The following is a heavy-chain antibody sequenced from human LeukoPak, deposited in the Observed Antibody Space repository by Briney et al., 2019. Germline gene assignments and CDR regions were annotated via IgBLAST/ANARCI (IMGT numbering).Heavy chain of an antibody. Sequence: GGSLRLSCAASGFTFSSYWMHWVRQDPGKGLVCVSRINSDGSSTTYADSVEGRFTISRDNAKNTLYLQMNSLRAEDTAVYYCAREGGGRYYGSGSYYTDYWGQGTLVTVSS. CDR3: AREGGGRYYGSGSYYTDY. D-gene: IGHD3-10*01. CDR2: INSDGSST. V-gene: IGHV3-74*01. CDR1: GFTFSSYW. J-gene: IGHJ4*02.